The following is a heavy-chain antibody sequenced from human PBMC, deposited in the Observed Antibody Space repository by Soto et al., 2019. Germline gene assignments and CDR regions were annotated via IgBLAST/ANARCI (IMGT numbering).Heavy chain of an antibody. V-gene: IGHV4-59*01. CDR2: IYYSGST. Sequence: QVQLQESGPGLVKPSETLSLTCTVSGGSISRYYWSWIRQPPGKGLECMGYIYYSGSTIYNPSLQSRVTISVDTSKHQFSLKLTSVTAADTAGYYCATDSYGDSLDYWGQGTLVTVSS. CDR3: ATDSYGDSLDY. J-gene: IGHJ4*02. D-gene: IGHD4-17*01. CDR1: GGSISRYY.